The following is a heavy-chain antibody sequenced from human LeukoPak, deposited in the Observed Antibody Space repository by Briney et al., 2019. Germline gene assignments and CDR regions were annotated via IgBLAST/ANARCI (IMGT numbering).Heavy chain of an antibody. J-gene: IGHJ6*03. Sequence: SETLSLTCTVSGGSISSGSYYWSWIRQPAGKGLEWIGRIYTSGSTNYNPSLKSRVTISVDTSKNQFSLKLSSVTAADTAVYYCARVRWVRGGYYYYYYMDVWGKGTTVTVSS. CDR2: IYTSGST. CDR1: GGSISSGSYY. V-gene: IGHV4-61*02. CDR3: ARVRWVRGGYYYYYYMDV. D-gene: IGHD3-10*01.